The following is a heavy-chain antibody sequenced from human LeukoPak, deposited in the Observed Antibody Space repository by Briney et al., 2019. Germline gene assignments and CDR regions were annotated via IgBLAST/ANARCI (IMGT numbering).Heavy chain of an antibody. J-gene: IGHJ6*03. D-gene: IGHD3-22*01. CDR1: GYTFTSYG. CDR2: INTNTGNP. Sequence: ASVKVSCNASGYTFTSYGISWVRQAPGQGLEWMGWINTNTGNPTYAQGFTGRFVFSLDTSVSTAYLQISSLKAEDTAVYYCARADEGYYYDSSGYDYYYYMDVWGKGTTVTVSS. V-gene: IGHV7-4-1*02. CDR3: ARADEGYYYDSSGYDYYYYMDV.